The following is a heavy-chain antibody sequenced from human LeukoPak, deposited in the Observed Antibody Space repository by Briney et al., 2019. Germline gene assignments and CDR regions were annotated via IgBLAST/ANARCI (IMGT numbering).Heavy chain of an antibody. D-gene: IGHD4-23*01. CDR2: IRSKVYGGTT. CDR3: TRDYGGFDY. Sequence: GGSLRLSCRSSGFTFGDYVMTWVRQAPGKGLEWVGFIRSKVYGGTTEYAASVKDRFIISSDDSKSIAYLQMNSLETEDTAVYYCTRDYGGFDYWGQGTLVTVSS. V-gene: IGHV3-49*04. J-gene: IGHJ4*02. CDR1: GFTFGDYV.